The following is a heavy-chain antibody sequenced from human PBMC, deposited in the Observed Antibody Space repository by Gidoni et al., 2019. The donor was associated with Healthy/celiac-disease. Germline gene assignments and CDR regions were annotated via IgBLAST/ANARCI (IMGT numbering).Heavy chain of an antibody. V-gene: IGHV4-31*03. CDR2: IYYSGST. D-gene: IGHD4-17*01. CDR1: GGSISSGGYY. Sequence: QVQLQESGPGLVKPSQTLSLTCTVSGGSISSGGYYWSWIRQHPGKGLEWIGYIYYSGSTYYNPSLKSRVTISVDTSKNQFSLKLSSVTAADTAVYYCARGGDGDYRPGYFDYWGQGTLVTVSS. J-gene: IGHJ4*02. CDR3: ARGGDGDYRPGYFDY.